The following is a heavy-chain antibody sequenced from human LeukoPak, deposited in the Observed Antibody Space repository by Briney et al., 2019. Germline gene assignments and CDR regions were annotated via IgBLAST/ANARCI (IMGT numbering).Heavy chain of an antibody. Sequence: SGTLSLICGVSVGSINSGNWWTWVRQSPGKGLEWIGEINHSGSTNYNPSLKSRVTISVDTSKNQFSLKLSSVTAADTAVYYCARRQQPGWFDPWGQGTLVTVSS. V-gene: IGHV4-4*02. CDR1: VGSINSGNW. CDR2: INHSGST. J-gene: IGHJ5*02. D-gene: IGHD6-13*01. CDR3: ARRQQPGWFDP.